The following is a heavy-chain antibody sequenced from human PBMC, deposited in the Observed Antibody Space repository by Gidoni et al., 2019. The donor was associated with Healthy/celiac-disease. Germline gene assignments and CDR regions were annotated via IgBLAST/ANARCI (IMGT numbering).Heavy chain of an antibody. J-gene: IGHJ6*02. V-gene: IGHV1-3*01. CDR1: GYTFTSYA. D-gene: IGHD3-22*01. Sequence: QVQLVQSGAEVKKPGASVKVSCKASGYTFTSYAMHWVRQAPGQRLEWMGWINAGNGNTKYSQKFQGRVTITRDTSASTAYMELSSLRSEDTAVYYCARNPSYYYDSSGYLSGSYYYGMDVWGQGTTVTVSS. CDR2: INAGNGNT. CDR3: ARNPSYYYDSSGYLSGSYYYGMDV.